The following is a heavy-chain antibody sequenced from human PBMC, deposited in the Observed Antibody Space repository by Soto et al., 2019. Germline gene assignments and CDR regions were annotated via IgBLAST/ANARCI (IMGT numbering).Heavy chain of an antibody. CDR1: GLTFSRYA. CDR3: AIRLRPPALTTYYFDY. D-gene: IGHD3-9*01. J-gene: IGHJ4*02. Sequence: EEQLLESGGGLVQPGGSLRLSCAASGLTFSRYAMSWVRQAPGKGLEWVSIINPSGDITYYGDSVKGRFTISRDNSKKALALQTNSLRAEDTAVYYCAIRLRPPALTTYYFDYRGQGSLVSVSS. CDR2: INPSGDIT. V-gene: IGHV3-23*01.